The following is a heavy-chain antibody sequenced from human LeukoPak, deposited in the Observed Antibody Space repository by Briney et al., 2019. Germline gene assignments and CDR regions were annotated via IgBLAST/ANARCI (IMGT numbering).Heavy chain of an antibody. CDR1: GGSFSGYY. CDR3: ARLWGTYYDFWSGYYKGWFDP. Sequence: SETLSLTCAVYGGSFSGYYWSWIRQPPGKGLEWIGEINHSGSTNYNPSLKSRVTISVDTSKNQFSLKLSSVTAADTAVYYCARLWGTYYDFWSGYYKGWFDPWGQGTLVTVSS. CDR2: INHSGST. V-gene: IGHV4-34*01. J-gene: IGHJ5*02. D-gene: IGHD3-3*01.